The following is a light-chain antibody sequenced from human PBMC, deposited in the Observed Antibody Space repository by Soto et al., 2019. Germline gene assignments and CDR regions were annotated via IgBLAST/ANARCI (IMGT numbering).Light chain of an antibody. V-gene: IGLV2-14*01. CDR2: DVS. CDR3: SSYTSSSTLHYV. Sequence: QSVLTQPASVSGSPGQSITISCTGTSSDVGVYNYVSWYQLHPGKAPKLMIYDVSNRPSGVSNRFSGSKSGNTASLTISGLQAEDEADYYCSSYTSSSTLHYVFGTGTKVTVL. CDR1: SSDVGVYNY. J-gene: IGLJ1*01.